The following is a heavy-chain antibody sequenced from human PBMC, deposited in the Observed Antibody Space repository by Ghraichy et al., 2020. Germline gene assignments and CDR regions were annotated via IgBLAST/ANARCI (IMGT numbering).Heavy chain of an antibody. V-gene: IGHV4-59*01. CDR2: FHHSGTL. Sequence: SETLSLTCTVSGASISTYYWNWVRLTPGTGLEWIGYFHHSGTLRYNPSLEDRVVISGDTSRNEVSLKLSLVTAADTALYFCARGMGYSYGYCDYVDFWGQRTLGTVSS. J-gene: IGHJ4*02. CDR1: GASISTYY. CDR3: ARGMGYSYGYCDYVDF. D-gene: IGHD5-18*01.